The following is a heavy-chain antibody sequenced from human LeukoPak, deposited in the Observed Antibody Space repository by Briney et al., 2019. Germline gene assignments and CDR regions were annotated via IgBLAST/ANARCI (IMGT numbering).Heavy chain of an antibody. CDR2: IRSKAYGGTT. CDR3: ARDGPGSGSPDDY. CDR1: GFTFGDHA. D-gene: IGHD3-10*01. Sequence: GGSLRLSCTGSGFTFGDHAMSWFRQAPGKGLGWVGFIRSKAYGGTTDYAASVKGRFTISRDDSRSVASLQMNSLKTEDTAVYYCARDGPGSGSPDDYWGQGTLVTVSS. V-gene: IGHV3-49*03. J-gene: IGHJ4*02.